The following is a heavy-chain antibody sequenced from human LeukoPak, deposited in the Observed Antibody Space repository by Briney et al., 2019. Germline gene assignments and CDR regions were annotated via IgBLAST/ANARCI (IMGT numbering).Heavy chain of an antibody. CDR3: AKGHAYYDSSGYADY. D-gene: IGHD3-22*01. CDR2: ISWNSGSI. Sequence: GGSLRLSCAASGFTFDDYAMHWVRQAPGKGLEWVTGISWNSGSIGYADSVKGRFTISRDNAKNSLYLQMNSLRAEDTALYYCAKGHAYYDSSGYADYWGQGTLVTVSS. J-gene: IGHJ4*02. CDR1: GFTFDDYA. V-gene: IGHV3-9*01.